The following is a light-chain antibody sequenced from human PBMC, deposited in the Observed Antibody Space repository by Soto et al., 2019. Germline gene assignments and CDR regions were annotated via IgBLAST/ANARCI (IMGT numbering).Light chain of an antibody. J-gene: IGLJ1*01. CDR3: SSFTTSYFYV. V-gene: IGLV2-14*01. CDR1: SSDVGAYNY. Sequence: QSALTQPASVSGSPGQSITISCTGTSSDVGAYNYVSWYQQHPGKAPKLLIHGVTRRPSGVSSRFSASKSAYTASLTISGLQAEDEATYFCSSFTTSYFYVFGPGTKLTVL. CDR2: GVT.